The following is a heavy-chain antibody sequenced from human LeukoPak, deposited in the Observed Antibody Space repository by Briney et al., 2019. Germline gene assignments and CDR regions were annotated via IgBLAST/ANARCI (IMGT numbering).Heavy chain of an antibody. CDR2: INSDGSST. J-gene: IGHJ5*02. Sequence: PGGSLRLSCAASGFTFSSYWMHWVRQAPGKGLVWVSRINSDGSSTSYADSVRGRFTISRDNAKNTLYLQMNSLRAEDTAGYYCARDPLSEQQSPVWFDPWGQGTLVTVSS. D-gene: IGHD6-13*01. CDR1: GFTFSSYW. CDR3: ARDPLSEQQSPVWFDP. V-gene: IGHV3-74*01.